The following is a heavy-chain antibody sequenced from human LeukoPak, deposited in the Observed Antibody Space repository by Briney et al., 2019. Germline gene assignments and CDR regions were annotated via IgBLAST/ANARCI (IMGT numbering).Heavy chain of an antibody. CDR1: GYTFTSYG. J-gene: IGHJ3*02. V-gene: IGHV1-18*01. D-gene: IGHD4-11*01. Sequence: ASVKVSCKASGYTFTSYGISWVRQAPGQGLEWMGWISAYNGNTNYAQKLQGRVTMTTDTSTSTAYMELRSLRSDDTAVYYCARDPSYSDYGRGDAFDIWGQGTMVTVSS. CDR3: ARDPSYSDYGRGDAFDI. CDR2: ISAYNGNT.